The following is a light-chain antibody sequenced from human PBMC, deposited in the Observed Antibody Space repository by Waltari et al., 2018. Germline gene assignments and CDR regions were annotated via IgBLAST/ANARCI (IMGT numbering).Light chain of an antibody. Sequence: QSALTQPPSASGSLGQSVTISCTGTSSDVGGYNYVSWYQHHPGKGPKLLIYEVTKRPSGVPDRVSGSRSGNTASLTVSVLQAEDEADYYCTSYTGSNLVFGGGTKLTVL. V-gene: IGLV2-8*01. J-gene: IGLJ3*02. CDR1: SSDVGGYNY. CDR2: EVT. CDR3: TSYTGSNLV.